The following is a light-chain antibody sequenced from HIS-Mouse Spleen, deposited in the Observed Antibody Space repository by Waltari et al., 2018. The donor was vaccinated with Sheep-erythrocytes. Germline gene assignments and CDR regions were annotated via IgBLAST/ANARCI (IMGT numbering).Light chain of an antibody. V-gene: IGLV2-23*01. CDR2: EGS. J-gene: IGLJ3*02. Sequence: QSALTQPASVSGSPGQSITISFTGTSSDVGSYNLVSSYQQHPGKAPKLMIYEGSKRPSGVSNRFSGSKSGNTASLTISGLQAEDEADYYCCSYAGSSTPWVFGGGTKLTVL. CDR1: SSDVGSYNL. CDR3: CSYAGSSTPWV.